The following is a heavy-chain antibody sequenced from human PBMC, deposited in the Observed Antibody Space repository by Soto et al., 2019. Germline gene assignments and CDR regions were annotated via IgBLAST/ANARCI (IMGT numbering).Heavy chain of an antibody. CDR3: ARNAEYDILTGYISEFDY. V-gene: IGHV4-34*01. J-gene: IGHJ4*02. D-gene: IGHD3-9*01. Sequence: PSWSLSLPCSVYGGSFSGYYWSWIRQPPGKGLEWIGEINHSGSTNYNPSLKSRVTISVDTSKNQFSLKLSSVTAADTAVYYCARNAEYDILTGYISEFDYWGRGTLVTVSS. CDR1: GGSFSGYY. CDR2: INHSGST.